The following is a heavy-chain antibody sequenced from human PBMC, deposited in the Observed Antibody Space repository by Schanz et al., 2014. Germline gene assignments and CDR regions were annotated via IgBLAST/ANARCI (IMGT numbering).Heavy chain of an antibody. CDR1: GFTFSTYA. CDR3: ARLDSSSWYPRY. CDR2: ITTGGNT. D-gene: IGHD6-13*01. Sequence: VQLLQSGGALVQPGGSLRLSCSASGFTFSTYAMSWARQTPGKGLEWVSCITTGGNTYYRDSVKGRFIVSRDNSKNTLDLQMSSRRAEVTAVYYCARLDSSSWYPRYWGQGTLVTVSS. J-gene: IGHJ4*02. V-gene: IGHV3-23*01.